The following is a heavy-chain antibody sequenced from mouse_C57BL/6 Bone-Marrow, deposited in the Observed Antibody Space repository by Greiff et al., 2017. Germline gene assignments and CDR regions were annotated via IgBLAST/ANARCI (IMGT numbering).Heavy chain of an antibody. J-gene: IGHJ4*01. Sequence: EVKVVESGGDLVKPGGSLKLSCAASGFTFSSYGMSWVRQTPDKRLEWVATISSGGSYTYYPDSVKGRFTISRDNAKNTLYLQMSSLKSEDTAMYYCARSTIYYYAMDYWGQGTSVTVSS. CDR3: ARSTIYYYAMDY. CDR1: GFTFSSYG. V-gene: IGHV5-6*01. CDR2: ISSGGSYT. D-gene: IGHD2-1*01.